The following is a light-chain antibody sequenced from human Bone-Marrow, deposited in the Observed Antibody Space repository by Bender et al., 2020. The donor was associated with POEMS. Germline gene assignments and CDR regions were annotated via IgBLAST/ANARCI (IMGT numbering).Light chain of an antibody. V-gene: IGLV3-25*03. CDR1: TLTKQY. J-gene: IGLJ3*02. CDR2: KDN. CDR3: QSSDRSPTDRL. Sequence: ARITCSGETLTKQYSYWYQQKAGQAPSLLIYKDNERTSGIPERFSGSSSGTTVTLTISGVQAEDEADYYCQSSDRSPTDRLFGGGTKLTVL.